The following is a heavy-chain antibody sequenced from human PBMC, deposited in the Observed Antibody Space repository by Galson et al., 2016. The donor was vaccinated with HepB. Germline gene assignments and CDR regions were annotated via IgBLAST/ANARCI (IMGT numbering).Heavy chain of an antibody. CDR3: ARVRDGYNTHFYYGMDV. V-gene: IGHV1-69*01. CDR2: IINLYGTA. Sequence: MGVIINLYGTANYALKFQGRVTITADESTSTAHMEVSSLRYEDTAVYYCARVRDGYNTHFYYGMDVWGQGTSVTVS. J-gene: IGHJ6*02. D-gene: IGHD5-24*01.